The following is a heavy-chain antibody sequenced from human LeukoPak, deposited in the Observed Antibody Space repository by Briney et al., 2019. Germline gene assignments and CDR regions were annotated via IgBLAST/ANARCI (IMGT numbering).Heavy chain of an antibody. V-gene: IGHV3-30*02. CDR3: AKLYGSNYYYYYMDV. J-gene: IGHJ6*03. D-gene: IGHD2-2*02. Sequence: GGSLRLSCGASGFTFSNYGMLWVRQAPGKGLEWVAFIRYDGSNKYYADSVKGRFTISRDNSKNTLYLQMNSLRAEDTAVYYCAKLYGSNYYYYYMDVWGKGTTVTISS. CDR2: IRYDGSNK. CDR1: GFTFSNYG.